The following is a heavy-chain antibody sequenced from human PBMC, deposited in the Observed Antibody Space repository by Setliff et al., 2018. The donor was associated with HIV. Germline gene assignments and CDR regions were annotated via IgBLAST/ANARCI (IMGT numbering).Heavy chain of an antibody. CDR3: ARGSSSIAAAYPDALDI. CDR2: VIPIFGTA. D-gene: IGHD6-13*01. Sequence: SVKVSCKASGDTFNSYAISWVRQAPGQGLEWMGGVIPIFGTANYAQKFQGRVTMTTDTSTSTAYMELRSLRSDDTAGYYCARGSSSIAAAYPDALDIWGQGTMVTVSS. CDR1: GDTFNSYA. V-gene: IGHV1-69*05. J-gene: IGHJ3*02.